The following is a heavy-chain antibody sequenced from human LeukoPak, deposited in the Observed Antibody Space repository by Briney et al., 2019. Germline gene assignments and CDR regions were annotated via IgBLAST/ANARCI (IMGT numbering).Heavy chain of an antibody. CDR2: INQDGSET. V-gene: IGHV3-7*01. CDR3: ARDIAAPGSY. CDR1: EFTFSTYW. D-gene: IGHD6-13*01. J-gene: IGHJ4*02. Sequence: PGGSLRLSCAASEFTFSTYWMTWVRQAPGKGLEWVANINQDGSETYYVDSVKGRFTISRDNAKNSLYLPMNSLRAEDTAVYYCARDIAAPGSYWGQGTLVTVSS.